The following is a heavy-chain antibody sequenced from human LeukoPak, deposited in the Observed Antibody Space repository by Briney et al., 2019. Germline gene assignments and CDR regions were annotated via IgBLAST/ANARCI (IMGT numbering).Heavy chain of an antibody. CDR1: GYSFTNYW. Sequence: GESLKIPLKGPGYSFTNYWNGLVRQMPGKGLELMGINYPGDSDIRYSPSFEGQVTISADKSISTAYLQWSSLKASDTAMYYCARGSGTYETSFDYWGQGTLVTVSS. CDR3: ARGSGTYETSFDY. J-gene: IGHJ4*02. CDR2: NYPGDSDI. V-gene: IGHV5-51*01. D-gene: IGHD3-10*01.